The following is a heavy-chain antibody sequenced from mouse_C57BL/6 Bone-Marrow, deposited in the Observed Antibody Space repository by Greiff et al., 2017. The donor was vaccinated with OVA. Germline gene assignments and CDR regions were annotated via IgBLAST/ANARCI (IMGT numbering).Heavy chain of an antibody. CDR1: GFTFTDYY. CDR3: ARCIDYYGSSWDFDV. J-gene: IGHJ1*03. D-gene: IGHD1-1*01. Sequence: EVMLVESGGGLVRPGGSLSLSCAASGFTFTDYYMSWVRQPPGKALEWLGFIRNKANGYTTEYSASVKGRFTISRDNSHSILYLQMNALRAEDSATYYCARCIDYYGSSWDFDVWGTGTTVTVSS. CDR2: IRNKANGYTT. V-gene: IGHV7-3*01.